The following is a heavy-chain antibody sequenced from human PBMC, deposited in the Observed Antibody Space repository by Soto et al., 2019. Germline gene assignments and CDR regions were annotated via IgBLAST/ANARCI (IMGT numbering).Heavy chain of an antibody. CDR1: GFAFSSYE. D-gene: IGHD3-10*01. Sequence: EVQLVESGGGLVQPGGSLRLSCTASGFAFSSYEMNWVRQAPGKGPEWVSYISSTSATIHYVDSVKGRFTIPRDNAKNSVYLQMNSLRAEDSAIYYCARAAGIMTRGFHGMDVWGQGTTVTVSS. V-gene: IGHV3-48*03. CDR2: ISSTSATI. J-gene: IGHJ6*02. CDR3: ARAAGIMTRGFHGMDV.